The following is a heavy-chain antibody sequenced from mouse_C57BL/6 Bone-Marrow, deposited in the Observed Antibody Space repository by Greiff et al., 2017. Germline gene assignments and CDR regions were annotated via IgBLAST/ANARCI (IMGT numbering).Heavy chain of an antibody. CDR3: TNGLLRYFDV. CDR1: GFNIKDDY. D-gene: IGHD2-3*01. Sequence: EVQLQESGAELVRPGASVKLSCTASGFNIKDDYMHWVKQRPEQGLEWIGWIDPENGDTEYASKFQGKATITADTSSNTAYLQLSSLTSEDTAVYYCTNGLLRYFDVWGTGTTVTVSS. V-gene: IGHV14-4*01. J-gene: IGHJ1*03. CDR2: IDPENGDT.